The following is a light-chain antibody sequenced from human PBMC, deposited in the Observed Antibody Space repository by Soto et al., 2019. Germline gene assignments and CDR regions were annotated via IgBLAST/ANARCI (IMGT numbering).Light chain of an antibody. V-gene: IGKV1-39*01. CDR1: QDISSY. J-gene: IGKJ1*01. CDR3: LQDYNYPWT. Sequence: DIQLTQSPSPLSASVGDRVYITCRTSQDISSYLNWYQQKPGKAPKLLIYAASSLQSGVPSRFSGSGSGTDFTLTISSLQPEDFATYYCLQDYNYPWTFGQGTKVDIK. CDR2: AAS.